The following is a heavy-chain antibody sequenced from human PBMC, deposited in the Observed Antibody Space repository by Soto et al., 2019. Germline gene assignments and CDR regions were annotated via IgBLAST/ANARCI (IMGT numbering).Heavy chain of an antibody. CDR3: ARGRYHGSGGSTKYTGMDV. CDR1: GLTISSYG. CDR2: IRYDGSNK. D-gene: IGHD3-10*01. Sequence: PGGSLRLSCAASGLTISSYGXHWVRQAPGKGLEWVAVIRYDGSNKYYADSVKGRFTISRDNSNNTLYLQMNSLRAEDTAVYNCARGRYHGSGGSTKYTGMDVWGQGTTVTVSS. J-gene: IGHJ6*02. V-gene: IGHV3-33*08.